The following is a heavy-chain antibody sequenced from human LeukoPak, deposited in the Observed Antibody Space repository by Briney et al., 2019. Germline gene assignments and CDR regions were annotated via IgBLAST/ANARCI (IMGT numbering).Heavy chain of an antibody. D-gene: IGHD3-10*01. CDR1: GGSISSGGYS. Sequence: SETLSLTCAVSGGSISSGGYSWSWIRQPPGKGLEWIGYIYHSGGTHYNPSLKSRVTISVDTSKNQFSLKLSSVTAADTAVYYCARWIMAQPVVAWFGELSLGQNDAFDIWGQGTMVTVSS. J-gene: IGHJ3*02. CDR3: ARWIMAQPVVAWFGELSLGQNDAFDI. CDR2: IYHSGGT. V-gene: IGHV4-30-2*02.